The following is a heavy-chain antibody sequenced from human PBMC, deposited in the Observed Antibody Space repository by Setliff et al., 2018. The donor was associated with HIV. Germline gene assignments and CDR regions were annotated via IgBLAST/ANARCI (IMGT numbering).Heavy chain of an antibody. CDR1: GFTVNRNY. D-gene: IGHD6-19*01. V-gene: IGHV3-53*05. J-gene: IGHJ6*02. Sequence: GSLRLSCVASGFTVNRNYMSWVRQAPGKGLEWVSVIYSGGRTYYADFVKGRFTISRDDSKNTLYLQMNSLRGEDTAVYYCARSDSSGWYPDGMDIWGQGTTVTVPS. CDR2: IYSGGRT. CDR3: ARSDSSGWYPDGMDI.